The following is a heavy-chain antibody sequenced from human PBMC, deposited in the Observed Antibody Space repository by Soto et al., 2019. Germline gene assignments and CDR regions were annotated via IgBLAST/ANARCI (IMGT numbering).Heavy chain of an antibody. CDR3: ARYGSGWLDFDY. CDR2: IWYDGSNK. V-gene: IGHV3-33*01. Sequence: GGSLRLSCAASGFTFSSYGMHWVRQAPGKGLEWVAVIWYDGSNKYYADSVKGRLTISRDNSRNTLYLQMNSLRAEDTAVYYCARYGSGWLDFDYWGQGTLVTVSS. J-gene: IGHJ4*02. D-gene: IGHD6-19*01. CDR1: GFTFSSYG.